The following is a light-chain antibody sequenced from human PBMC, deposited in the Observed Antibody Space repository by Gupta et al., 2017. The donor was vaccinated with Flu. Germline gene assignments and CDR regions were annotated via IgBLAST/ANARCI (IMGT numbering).Light chain of an antibody. J-gene: IGKJ4*01. CDR3: QQSYSTPPVT. Sequence: DIQMTQSPSSLSASVGDRVTIPCRASQSISSYLNWYQQKPGKAPKLLIYASSSLQSGVPSRFSGSGSGTDFTLTISILQPEDLATYYCQQSYSTPPVTFGGGTKVEIK. V-gene: IGKV1-39*01. CDR1: QSISSY. CDR2: ASS.